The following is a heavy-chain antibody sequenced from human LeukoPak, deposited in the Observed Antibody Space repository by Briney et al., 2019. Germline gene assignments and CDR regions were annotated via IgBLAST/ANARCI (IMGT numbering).Heavy chain of an antibody. D-gene: IGHD3-22*01. CDR2: IYTSGST. J-gene: IGHJ4*02. CDR1: GVSISNTNFY. Sequence: SETLSLTCTVSGVSISNTNFYWGWIRQTPGKGLEWIGTIYTSGSTNYNPSLKSRVTMSVDTSKNQFSLKLSSVTAADTAVYYCARDGMYYYDSSGYYSTHFDYWGQGTLVTVSS. CDR3: ARDGMYYYDSSGYYSTHFDY. V-gene: IGHV4-39*07.